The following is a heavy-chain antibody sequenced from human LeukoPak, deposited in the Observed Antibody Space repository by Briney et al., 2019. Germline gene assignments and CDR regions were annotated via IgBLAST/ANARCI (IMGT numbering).Heavy chain of an antibody. CDR3: ASPRHSSGYLDAFDI. J-gene: IGHJ3*02. V-gene: IGHV3-30-3*01. D-gene: IGHD3-22*01. CDR2: ISYDGSNK. CDR1: GFTFSSYA. Sequence: GGSLRLSCAASGFTFSSYAMHWVRQAPGKGLEWVAVISYDGSNKYYADSVKGRFTISRDNSKNTLYLQMNSLRAEDTAVYYCASPRHSSGYLDAFDIWGQGTMVTVSS.